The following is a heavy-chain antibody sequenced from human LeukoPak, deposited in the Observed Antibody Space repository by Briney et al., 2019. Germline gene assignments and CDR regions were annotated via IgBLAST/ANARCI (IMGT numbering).Heavy chain of an antibody. J-gene: IGHJ2*01. CDR3: ARTITLDIVVVVAATPDWYFDL. CDR1: GGSISSYY. D-gene: IGHD2-15*01. Sequence: SETLSLTCTVSGGSISSYYRSWIRQPPGKGLEWIGYIYYSGSTNYNPSLKSRVTISVDTSKNQFSLKLSSVTAADTAVYYCARTITLDIVVVVAATPDWYFDLWGRGTLVTVSS. V-gene: IGHV4-59*01. CDR2: IYYSGST.